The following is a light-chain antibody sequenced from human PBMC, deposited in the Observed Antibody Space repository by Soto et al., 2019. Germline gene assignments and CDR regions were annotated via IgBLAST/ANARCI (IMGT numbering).Light chain of an antibody. CDR2: KAS. CDR3: QQYNTYST. J-gene: IGKJ1*01. CDR1: QSISNW. Sequence: DIQMTQSPSTLSASVGDRVTITCRASQSISNWLAWYQQKQGKAPKLLIYKASSLESGVPSRFSGSGSGTQFTLTISSLQPDDFATYYCQQYNTYSTFGQGTKVEIK. V-gene: IGKV1-5*03.